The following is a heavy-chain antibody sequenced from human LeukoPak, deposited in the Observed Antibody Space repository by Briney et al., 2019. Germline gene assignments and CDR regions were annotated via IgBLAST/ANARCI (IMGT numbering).Heavy chain of an antibody. V-gene: IGHV1-46*03. CDR2: VYPSAGTS. Sequence: ASVKVSCKASGYIFASYYMHWVRQAPGQGLAWLGVVYPSAGTSDPAQRFRARITLSDDTSTSTAYMELRSLKSEDTAIYFCVREYHGGYFDFWGQGTLVTVSS. D-gene: IGHD3-16*01. CDR1: GYIFASYY. CDR3: VREYHGGYFDF. J-gene: IGHJ4*02.